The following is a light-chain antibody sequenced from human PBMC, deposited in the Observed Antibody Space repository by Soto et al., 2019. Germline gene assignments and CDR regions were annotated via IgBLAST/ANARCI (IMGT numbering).Light chain of an antibody. V-gene: IGKV1-39*01. Sequence: DIQMTQSPSSLSASVGDRVTITCRASQSISSYLNWYQQKPGKAPKLLIYAASSLQSGVPSRFSGSASGTDCTLTISSLQPEDFATYYCQQSYSTPPSFGQGTKLEIK. CDR1: QSISSY. J-gene: IGKJ2*01. CDR3: QQSYSTPPS. CDR2: AAS.